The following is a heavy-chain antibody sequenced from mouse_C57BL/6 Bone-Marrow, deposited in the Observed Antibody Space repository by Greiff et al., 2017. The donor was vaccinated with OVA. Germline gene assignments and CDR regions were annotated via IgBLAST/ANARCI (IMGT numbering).Heavy chain of an antibody. J-gene: IGHJ4*01. Sequence: VQLKESGPGLVKPSQSLSLTCSVTGYSITSGYYWNWIRQFPGNKLEWMGYISYDGSNNYNPSLKNRISITRDTSKNQFFLKLNSVTTEDTATYYCASSRYYYAMDYWGQGTSVTVSS. CDR2: ISYDGSN. V-gene: IGHV3-6*01. CDR1: GYSITSGYY. D-gene: IGHD6-1*01. CDR3: ASSRYYYAMDY.